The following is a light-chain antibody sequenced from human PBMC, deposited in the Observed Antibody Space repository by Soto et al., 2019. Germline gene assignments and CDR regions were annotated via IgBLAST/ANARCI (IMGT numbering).Light chain of an antibody. V-gene: IGLV2-23*01. CDR2: EGS. CDR3: CSYAGSSTPLV. J-gene: IGLJ1*01. Sequence: SVLTQPAAVSGSPGQSITISCTGTSSDVGSYNLVSWYQQHPGKAPKLMIYEGSQRPSGVSNRFSGSKSGNTASLTISGLQAEDEADYYCCSYAGSSTPLVFGTGTKVTVL. CDR1: SSDVGSYNL.